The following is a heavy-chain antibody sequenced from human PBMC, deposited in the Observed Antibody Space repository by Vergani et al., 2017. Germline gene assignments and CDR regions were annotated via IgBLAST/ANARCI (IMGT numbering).Heavy chain of an antibody. V-gene: IGHV3-30-3*01. CDR3: ARESDYYVSVSYYKGSFDY. CDR1: GFTFSSYA. CDR2: ISYDGSNK. Sequence: QVQLVESGGGVVQPGRSLRLSCAASGFTFSSYAMHWVRQAPGKGLEGVAVISYDGSNKYYADSVKCRFTISRDNSKNTLYLQMNSLRAEDTAVYYCARESDYYVSVSYYKGSFDYWGQGTLVTVSS. D-gene: IGHD3-10*01. J-gene: IGHJ4*02.